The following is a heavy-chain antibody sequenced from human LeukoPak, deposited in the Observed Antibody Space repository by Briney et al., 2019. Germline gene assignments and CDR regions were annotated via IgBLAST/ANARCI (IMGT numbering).Heavy chain of an antibody. D-gene: IGHD2-15*01. CDR3: ARRAGEYSHPYDY. Sequence: PGGSLRLSCTVSGFTVSSNSWSWVRQDPGKGLEWVSFIYSGGNTHYSDSVKGRFTLSRDNSKNTLYLQMNSLRAEDTAIYYCARRAGEYSHPYDYWGQGTLVTVSS. V-gene: IGHV3-53*01. CDR2: IYSGGNT. J-gene: IGHJ4*02. CDR1: GFTVSSNS.